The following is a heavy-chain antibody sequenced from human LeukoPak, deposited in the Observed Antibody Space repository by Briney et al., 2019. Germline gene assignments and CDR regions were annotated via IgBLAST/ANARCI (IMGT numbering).Heavy chain of an antibody. CDR3: AKGHRYDSRGYVDY. V-gene: IGHV3-9*03. CDR2: ISWNSGSI. J-gene: IGHJ4*02. Sequence: PGGSLRLSCAASGFTFDDYAMHWVRQAPGKGLEWVSGISWNSGSIGYADSVKGRFTISRDNAKNSLYLQMNSLRAEDMALYYCAKGHRYDSRGYVDYWGQGTLVTVSS. D-gene: IGHD3-22*01. CDR1: GFTFDDYA.